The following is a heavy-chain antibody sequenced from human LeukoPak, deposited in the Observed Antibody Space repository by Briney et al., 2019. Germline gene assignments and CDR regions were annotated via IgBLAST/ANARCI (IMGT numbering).Heavy chain of an antibody. CDR2: INANNGNT. CDR1: GYTFTSYG. CDR3: ARGPIAAAGDY. D-gene: IGHD6-13*01. V-gene: IGHV1-18*01. J-gene: IGHJ4*02. Sequence: ASVKVSCKASGYTFTSYGITWVRQVPGQGLEWMGWINANNGNTNYAQNLQGRVTMTRDTSTSTAYMEVRSLRSGDTAVYYCARGPIAAAGDYWGQGTLVTVSS.